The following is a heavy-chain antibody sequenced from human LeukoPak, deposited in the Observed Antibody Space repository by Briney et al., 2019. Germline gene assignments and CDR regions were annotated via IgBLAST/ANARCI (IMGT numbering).Heavy chain of an antibody. CDR3: AAEGLVDCGGDCLDY. D-gene: IGHD2-21*01. J-gene: IGHJ4*02. CDR2: IVVGSGNT. CDR1: GFTFTSSA. V-gene: IGHV1-58*01. Sequence: ASVKVSCKASGFTFTSSAVQWVRQARGQRLEWIGWIVVGSGNTNYAQKFQERVTITRDMSTSTAHMELSSLRSEDTAVYYCAAEGLVDCGGDCLDYWGQGTLVTVSS.